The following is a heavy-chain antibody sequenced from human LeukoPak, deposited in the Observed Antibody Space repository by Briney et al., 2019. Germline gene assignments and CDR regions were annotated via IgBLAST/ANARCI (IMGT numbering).Heavy chain of an antibody. D-gene: IGHD2-2*01. CDR2: INPSGGST. V-gene: IGHV1-46*01. Sequence: ASVKVSCKASGYTFTSYYMHWVRQAPGQGLEWMGIINPSGGSTSYAQKFQGRVTMTRDTSTSTVYMELSSLRSEDTAVYYCARGDIEVVPAVGAQYGYMDVWGKGTTVTISS. J-gene: IGHJ6*03. CDR1: GYTFTSYY. CDR3: ARGDIEVVPAVGAQYGYMDV.